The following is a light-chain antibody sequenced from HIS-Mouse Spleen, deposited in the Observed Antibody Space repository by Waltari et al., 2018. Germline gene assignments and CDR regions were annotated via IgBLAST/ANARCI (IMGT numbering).Light chain of an antibody. CDR1: SSDFGSYNL. Sequence: QSALTQPASVSGSPGQPITISCPGTSSDFGSYNLVSWYQQHPGKAPKLMIYEGSKRPSGVSNRFSGSKSGNTASLTISGLQAEDEADYYCCSYAGSSTWVFGGGTKLTVL. CDR2: EGS. V-gene: IGLV2-23*01. CDR3: CSYAGSSTWV. J-gene: IGLJ3*02.